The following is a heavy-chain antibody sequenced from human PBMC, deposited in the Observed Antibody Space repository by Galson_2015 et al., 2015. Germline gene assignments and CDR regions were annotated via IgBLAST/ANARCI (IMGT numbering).Heavy chain of an antibody. J-gene: IGHJ4*02. CDR1: GFTFSSYA. V-gene: IGHV3-23*01. CDR3: AKDRPADLYDSRFGYFDY. Sequence: SLRLSCAASGFTFSSYAMSWVRQAPGKGLEWVSAISGSGGSTYYADSVKGRFTISRDNSKNTLYLQMNSLRAEDTAVYYCAKDRPADLYDSRFGYFDYWGQGTLVTVSS. CDR2: ISGSGGST. D-gene: IGHD3-22*01.